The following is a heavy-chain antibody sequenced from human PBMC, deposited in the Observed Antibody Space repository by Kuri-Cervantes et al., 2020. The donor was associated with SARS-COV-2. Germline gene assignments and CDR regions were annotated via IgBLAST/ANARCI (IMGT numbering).Heavy chain of an antibody. J-gene: IGHJ5*02. D-gene: IGHD2-2*01. CDR1: GFTFSSYA. V-gene: IGHV3-23*01. Sequence: GGSLRLSCAASGFTFSSYAMSWVRQAPGKGLEWVSAISGSGGSTYYADSVKGRFTISRDNAKKSLYLQMNSLIAEDMAVYYCARDRCSSTSCYGAWFDPWGQGTLVTVSS. CDR2: ISGSGGST. CDR3: ARDRCSSTSCYGAWFDP.